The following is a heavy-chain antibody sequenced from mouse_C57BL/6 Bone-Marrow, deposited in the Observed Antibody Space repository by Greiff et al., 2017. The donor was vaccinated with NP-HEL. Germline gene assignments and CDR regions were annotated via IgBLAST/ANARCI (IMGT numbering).Heavy chain of an antibody. Sequence: VQLKQSGAELVRPGASVKLSCTASGFNIKDDYMHWVKQRPEQGLEWIGWIDPENGDTEYASKFNGKATITADTSSNTAYLQLSSLTSEDTAVYYCTTYGSPDVWGTGTTVTVSS. CDR1: GFNIKDDY. CDR2: IDPENGDT. V-gene: IGHV14-4*01. CDR3: TTYGSPDV. D-gene: IGHD1-1*01. J-gene: IGHJ1*03.